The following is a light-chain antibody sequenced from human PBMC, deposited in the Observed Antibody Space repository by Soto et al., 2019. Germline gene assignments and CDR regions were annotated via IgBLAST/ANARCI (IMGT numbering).Light chain of an antibody. CDR1: QSISSW. J-gene: IGKJ4*01. CDR2: EAS. Sequence: DVEMTQSHSTLSASVGDRVTVTCRASQSISSWLAWYQQKPGKAPKLLIYEASSLERGVPSRFSGRGSGTEFTLTISSLQSDDCTTDYGHKSNSYLPLFGGGTKVDI. V-gene: IGKV1-5*01. CDR3: HKSNSYLPL.